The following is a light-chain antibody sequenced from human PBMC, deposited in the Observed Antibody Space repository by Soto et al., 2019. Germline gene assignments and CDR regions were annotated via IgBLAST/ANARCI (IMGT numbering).Light chain of an antibody. J-gene: IGKJ1*01. CDR3: QQSGNSPWT. V-gene: IGKV3-11*01. Sequence: ETVLTQSPATLSLSPGERATLSCRASQSVSNYVAWYQRKPGQAPRLLIYDASNRATGIPARFSGSGSGTDFTLTISSLEPEDSAVYYCQQSGNSPWTFGQGTKVDI. CDR2: DAS. CDR1: QSVSNY.